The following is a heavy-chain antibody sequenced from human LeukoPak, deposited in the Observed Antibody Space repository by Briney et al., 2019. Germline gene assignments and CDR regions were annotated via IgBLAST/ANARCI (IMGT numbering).Heavy chain of an antibody. CDR1: GYSFTSYW. CDR3: ARPRRDGYPRGAFDI. Sequence: GESLKISCKGSGYSFTSYWIGWVRQMPGKGLEWMGIIYPGDSDTRYSPSFQGQVTISADKSISTAYLQWSSLKASDTAMYYCARPRRDGYPRGAFDIWGQGTMVTVSS. D-gene: IGHD5-24*01. V-gene: IGHV5-51*01. CDR2: IYPGDSDT. J-gene: IGHJ3*02.